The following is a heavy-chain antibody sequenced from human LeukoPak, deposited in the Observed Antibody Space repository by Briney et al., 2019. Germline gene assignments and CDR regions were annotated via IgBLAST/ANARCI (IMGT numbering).Heavy chain of an antibody. D-gene: IGHD3-3*01. V-gene: IGHV3-53*01. J-gene: IGHJ3*02. CDR3: AKDLEWETIGGAFDI. Sequence: PGGSLRLSCAASGFTVSSNYMSWVRQTPGKGLEWVSVIYSGGSTYYADSVKGRFTISRDSSKNTLYLQMNSLRAEDTAVYYCAKDLEWETIGGAFDIWGQGTMVTVSS. CDR2: IYSGGST. CDR1: GFTVSSNY.